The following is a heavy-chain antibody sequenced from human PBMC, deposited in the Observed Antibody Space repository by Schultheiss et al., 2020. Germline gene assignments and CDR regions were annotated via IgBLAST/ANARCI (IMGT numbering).Heavy chain of an antibody. J-gene: IGHJ6*03. CDR2: IYTSGST. V-gene: IGHV4-61*02. CDR3: ARPIAGVAGLYMDV. CDR1: GGSINRSTYY. Sequence: SETLSLTCTVSGGSINRSTYYWGWIRQPAGKGLEWIGRIYTSGSTNYNPSLKSRVTISVDTSKNQFSLKLSSMTAADTAVYYCARPIAGVAGLYMDVWGKGTTVTVSS. D-gene: IGHD2-8*01.